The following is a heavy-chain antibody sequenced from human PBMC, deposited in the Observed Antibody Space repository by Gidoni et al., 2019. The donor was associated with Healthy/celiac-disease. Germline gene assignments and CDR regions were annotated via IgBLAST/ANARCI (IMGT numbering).Heavy chain of an antibody. D-gene: IGHD6-13*01. J-gene: IGHJ6*02. CDR2: IYYSGST. CDR3: ARGGASSSWYLARDYYYGMDV. CDR1: GGSISSGGYY. Sequence: QVQLQESGPGLVKPSQTLSLTCTASGGSISSGGYYWSWIRQHPGKGLEWIGYIYYSGSTYYNPSLKSRVTISVDTSKNQFSLKLSSVTAADTAVYYCARGGASSSWYLARDYYYGMDVWGQGTTVTVSS. V-gene: IGHV4-31*03.